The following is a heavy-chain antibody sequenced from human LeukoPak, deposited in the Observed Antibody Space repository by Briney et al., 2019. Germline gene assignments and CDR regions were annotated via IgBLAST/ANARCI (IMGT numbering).Heavy chain of an antibody. CDR1: GGSISSSSYY. CDR3: ARDFGAGSYRYGMDV. V-gene: IGHV4-39*07. J-gene: IGHJ6*02. CDR2: IYYSGST. D-gene: IGHD3-10*01. Sequence: SETLSLTCTVSGGSISSSSYYWGWIRQPPGKGLEWIGSIYYSGSTYYNPSLKSRVTISVDTSKNQFSLKLSSVTAADTAVYYCARDFGAGSYRYGMDVWGQGTTVTVSS.